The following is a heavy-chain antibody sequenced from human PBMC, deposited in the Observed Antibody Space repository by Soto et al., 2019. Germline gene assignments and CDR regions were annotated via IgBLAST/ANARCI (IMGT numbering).Heavy chain of an antibody. J-gene: IGHJ4*02. CDR2: ISSSSSYI. Sequence: GGSLRLSCAASGFTFSSYSMNWVRQAPGKGLEWVSSISSSSSYIYYADSVKGRFTTSRDNAKNSLYLQMNSLRAEDTAVYYCARDSDAEYSSSWAQFDCWGQGTRGTVSS. CDR1: GFTFSSYS. D-gene: IGHD6-6*01. CDR3: ARDSDAEYSSSWAQFDC. V-gene: IGHV3-21*01.